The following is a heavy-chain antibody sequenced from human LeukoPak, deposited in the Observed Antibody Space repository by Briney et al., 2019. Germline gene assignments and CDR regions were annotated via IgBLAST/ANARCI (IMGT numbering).Heavy chain of an antibody. Sequence: SQTLSLTCAISGDSFSSNRAAWNWLRQSPSRGLEWLGRTYYRSKWYNDYAVSVKSRTTINPDTSKNQFSLQLNSVTPEDTAVYYCAREERAAAVSNWFDPWGQGTLVTVSS. J-gene: IGHJ5*02. CDR3: AREERAAAVSNWFDP. V-gene: IGHV6-1*01. CDR1: GDSFSSNRAA. D-gene: IGHD6-13*01. CDR2: TYYRSKWYN.